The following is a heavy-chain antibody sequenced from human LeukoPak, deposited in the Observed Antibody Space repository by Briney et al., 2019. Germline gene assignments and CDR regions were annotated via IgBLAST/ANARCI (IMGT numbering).Heavy chain of an antibody. CDR1: GGSFRTYP. Sequence: GASVKVSCKASGGSFRTYPISWVRQAPRQGLEWMGGLTQFFGRTNYTQKYQGRLTITDESSSTAYMELSDLTSDDTAVYYCARVRYFDSSGYYYDFDYWGQGTLVTVSS. D-gene: IGHD3-22*01. V-gene: IGHV1-69*13. CDR2: LTQFFGRT. J-gene: IGHJ4*02. CDR3: ARVRYFDSSGYYYDFDY.